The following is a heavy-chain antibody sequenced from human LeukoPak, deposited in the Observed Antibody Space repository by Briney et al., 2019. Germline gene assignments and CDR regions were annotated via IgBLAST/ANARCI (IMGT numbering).Heavy chain of an antibody. CDR3: AGGGSATWFCPDY. V-gene: IGHV1-46*01. CDR1: GYTFTTYY. Sequence: ASVKVTCNASGYTFTTYYIHWVRQAPGQGLEWMGIINPSGGTTSYTQKFQGRVTMTRDTSTSTVYMELTSLRSEDTAVYYCAGGGSATWFCPDYWGQGTLVTVSS. CDR2: INPSGGTT. J-gene: IGHJ4*02. D-gene: IGHD2-15*01.